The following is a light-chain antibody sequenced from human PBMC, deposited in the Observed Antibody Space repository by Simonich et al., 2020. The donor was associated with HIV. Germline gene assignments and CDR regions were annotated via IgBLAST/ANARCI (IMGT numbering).Light chain of an antibody. Sequence: EIVMTQSPATLSVSPGERATLSCRASQSVSSNLACYQQKPGQAPRLLIYGAYTRATGIPARFSGSGSGTDFTLTISSLEPEDFAVYYCQQRSNWPPITFGQGTRLEIK. J-gene: IGKJ5*01. CDR1: QSVSSN. CDR3: QQRSNWPPIT. CDR2: GAY. V-gene: IGKV3-15*01.